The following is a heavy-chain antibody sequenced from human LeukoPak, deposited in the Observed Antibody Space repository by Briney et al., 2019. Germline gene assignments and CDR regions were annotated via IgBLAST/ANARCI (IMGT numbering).Heavy chain of an antibody. V-gene: IGHV4-34*01. Sequence: SETLSLTCAVYGGSFSGYYWSWIRQPPGKGLEWIGEINHSGSTNYNPSFKSRVTISVDTSKNQFSLKLSSVTAADTAVYYCARVHNWGTPYFDYWGQGTLVTVSS. CDR2: INHSGST. J-gene: IGHJ4*02. D-gene: IGHD7-27*01. CDR3: ARVHNWGTPYFDY. CDR1: GGSFSGYY.